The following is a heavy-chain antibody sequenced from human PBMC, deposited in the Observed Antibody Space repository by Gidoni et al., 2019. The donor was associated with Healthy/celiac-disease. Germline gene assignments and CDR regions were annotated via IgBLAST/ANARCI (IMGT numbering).Heavy chain of an antibody. D-gene: IGHD5-18*01. CDR1: GFTVSSNY. CDR2: IYSGGST. CDR3: ARELGTAMVPN. V-gene: IGHV3-53*01. Sequence: EVQLVESGGGLIQPGGSLRLSCAASGFTVSSNYMSWVRQAPGKGLEWVSVIYSGGSTYYADSVKGRFTISRDNSKNTLYLQMNSLRSGDTAVYYCARELGTAMVPNWGQGTLVTVSS. J-gene: IGHJ4*02.